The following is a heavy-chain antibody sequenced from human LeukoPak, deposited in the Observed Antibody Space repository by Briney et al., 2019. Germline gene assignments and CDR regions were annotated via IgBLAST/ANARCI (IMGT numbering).Heavy chain of an antibody. CDR3: ASAYCGGDCYSDAFDT. D-gene: IGHD2-21*02. V-gene: IGHV5-51*01. Sequence: RGESLKISCKGSGYGFTSYWIGWVRQMPGKGLEWMGIIYPGDSDTRYSPSFQGQVTISADKSISTAYLQWSSLKASDTAMYYCASAYCGGDCYSDAFDTWGQGTMVTVSS. CDR1: GYGFTSYW. J-gene: IGHJ3*02. CDR2: IYPGDSDT.